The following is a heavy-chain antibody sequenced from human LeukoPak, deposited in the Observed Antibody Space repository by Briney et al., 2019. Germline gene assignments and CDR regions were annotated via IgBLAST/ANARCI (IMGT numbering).Heavy chain of an antibody. Sequence: GRSLSLSCAASGFTFNEYPIHWVRQAPGKGLEWVAVVSSDGINKYYADSVKGRFTISRDNSKNTLYLQMNSLRPEDTAVYYCAREKDYGDYIDFWGQGTLVTVSS. D-gene: IGHD4-17*01. CDR1: GFTFNEYP. J-gene: IGHJ4*02. CDR2: VSSDGINK. V-gene: IGHV3-30-3*01. CDR3: AREKDYGDYIDF.